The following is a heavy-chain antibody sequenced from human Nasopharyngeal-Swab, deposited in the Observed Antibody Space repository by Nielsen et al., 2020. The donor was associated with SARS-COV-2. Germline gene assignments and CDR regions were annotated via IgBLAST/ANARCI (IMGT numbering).Heavy chain of an antibody. CDR2: IYYSGST. CDR3: ARDSRYYYYGMDV. Sequence: SETLSLTCTVSGGSISSYYWSWIRQPPGKGLEWIGYIYYSGSTNYNPSLKSRVTISVDTSKNQFSLKLSSVTAADTAVYYCARDSRYYYYGMDVWGQGTSVTVSS. J-gene: IGHJ6*02. CDR1: GGSISSYY. V-gene: IGHV4-59*13.